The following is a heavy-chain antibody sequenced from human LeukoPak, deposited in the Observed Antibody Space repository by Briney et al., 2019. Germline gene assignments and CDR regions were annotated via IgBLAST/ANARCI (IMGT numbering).Heavy chain of an antibody. CDR2: ISYDGSNK. Sequence: TGGSLRLSCGASGFTFSSYAMHRVRQAPGKGLEWVGVISYDGSNKYYADSVKGRFTISRDNSKNTLYLQMNSLRAEDTAVYYCARDVGGVINPLNCWGQGTLVTVSS. D-gene: IGHD3-10*01. CDR1: GFTFSSYA. J-gene: IGHJ4*02. V-gene: IGHV3-30*04. CDR3: ARDVGGVINPLNC.